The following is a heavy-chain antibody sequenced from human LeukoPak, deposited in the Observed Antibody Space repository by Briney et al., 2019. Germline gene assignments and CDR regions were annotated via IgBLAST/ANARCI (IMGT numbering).Heavy chain of an antibody. CDR3: ARNASDSGTSYFDY. V-gene: IGHV4-39*01. Sequence: PSETLPLTCTVSGGSISSSNYYWGWIRQPPGKGLEWIGSIYYSGSTSYNPSLKSRVTISVDTSKNQFSLKLDSVTAADTAVYYCARNASDSGTSYFDYWGQGTLVTVSS. J-gene: IGHJ4*02. CDR1: GGSISSSNYY. D-gene: IGHD1-26*01. CDR2: IYYSGST.